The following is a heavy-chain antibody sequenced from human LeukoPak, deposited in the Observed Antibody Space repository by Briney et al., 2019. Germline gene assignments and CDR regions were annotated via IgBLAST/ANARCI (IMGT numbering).Heavy chain of an antibody. D-gene: IGHD3-22*01. V-gene: IGHV3-30*02. CDR2: IRYGGSNK. Sequence: PGGSLRLSCAASGFTFSIYGMHWVRQTPGKGLEWVSFIRYGGSNKYYADSVKGRFTISRDNSKNTLYLQMNSLRPEDTAVFYCAKDSMSESSGYYLLDYWGQGTLVTVSS. CDR3: AKDSMSESSGYYLLDY. CDR1: GFTFSIYG. J-gene: IGHJ4*02.